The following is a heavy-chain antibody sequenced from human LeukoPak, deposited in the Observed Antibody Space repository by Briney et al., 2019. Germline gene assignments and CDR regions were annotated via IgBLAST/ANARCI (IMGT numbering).Heavy chain of an antibody. D-gene: IGHD7-27*01. CDR3: ARRGGQLGRVLDY. CDR2: ISGSGGST. Sequence: GGSLRLSCAASGFTFSSYAMSWVRQAPGKGLEWVSAISGSGGSTYYADSVKGRFTISRDNSKNSLYLQMNSLRAEDTAVYYCARRGGQLGRVLDYWGQATLVTVSS. V-gene: IGHV3-23*01. J-gene: IGHJ4*02. CDR1: GFTFSSYA.